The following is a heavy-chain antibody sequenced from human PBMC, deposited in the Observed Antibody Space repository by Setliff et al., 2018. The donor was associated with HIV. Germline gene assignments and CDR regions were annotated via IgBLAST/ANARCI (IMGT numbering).Heavy chain of an antibody. CDR3: ARGRDYVWGNYHYSGGGAFDI. CDR1: GGSFSGYF. D-gene: IGHD3-16*02. CDR2: INHSGDT. J-gene: IGHJ3*02. Sequence: SLTCAVYGGSFSGYFWSWIRQSPGKGLEWIGEINHSGDTYYNPSLKSRVSISIDTSKNQFSLKLTSVTAADTAVYYCARGRDYVWGNYHYSGGGAFDIGGQGTAVTVSS. V-gene: IGHV4-34*01.